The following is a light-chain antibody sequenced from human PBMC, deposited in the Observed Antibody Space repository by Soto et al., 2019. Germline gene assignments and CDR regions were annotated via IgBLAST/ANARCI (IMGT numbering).Light chain of an antibody. CDR1: QGISDY. J-gene: IGKJ4*01. CDR2: GAS. V-gene: IGKV1-9*01. Sequence: DIQLTQSPSFLSASVGDRVTISCRASQGISDYLAWYQQKPGKAPKLLIYGASTLQSGVPSRFSGRASGTKFTLTISSLQPEDFATYFCQQFNAYPLTFGGGTKLEIK. CDR3: QQFNAYPLT.